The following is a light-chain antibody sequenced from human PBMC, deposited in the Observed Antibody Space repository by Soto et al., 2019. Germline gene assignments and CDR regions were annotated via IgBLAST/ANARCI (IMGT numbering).Light chain of an antibody. J-gene: IGLJ1*01. V-gene: IGLV2-23*01. CDR2: EGT. CDR3: CLYVGATTYV. Sequence: QSVLTQPASVSGSPGQSITISCTGTRSDVGSYNLVSWYQQHPGKAPKLIISEGTRRPSGVPDRFSGSTSVNTASLTISGLQTDDEADYYCCLYVGATTYVFGTGTKVTVL. CDR1: RSDVGSYNL.